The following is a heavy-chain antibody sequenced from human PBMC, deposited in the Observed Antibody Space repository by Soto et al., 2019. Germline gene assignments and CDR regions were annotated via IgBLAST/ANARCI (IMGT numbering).Heavy chain of an antibody. D-gene: IGHD6-13*01. J-gene: IGHJ6*02. CDR3: AKGAAAGTWNYYYGMDV. Sequence: LRLSCAASGFTFSSYAMSWVRQAPGKGLEWVSAISGSGGSTYYADSVKGRFTISRDNSKNTLYLQMNSLRAEDTAVYYCAKGAAAGTWNYYYGMDVWGQGTTVTV. CDR1: GFTFSSYA. CDR2: ISGSGGST. V-gene: IGHV3-23*01.